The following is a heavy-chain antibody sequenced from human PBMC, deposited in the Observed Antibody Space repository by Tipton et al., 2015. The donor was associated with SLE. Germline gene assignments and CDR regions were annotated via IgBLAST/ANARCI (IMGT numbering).Heavy chain of an antibody. J-gene: IGHJ4*02. Sequence: TLSLTCTVSGGSISSGDYSWSWIRQPPGKGLEWIGYIYHSGSTYYNASLKSRVTLSVDTSKNQFSLKLSSVTAADTAVYYCARAKVAANDAGIDYWGQGTLVTVSS. V-gene: IGHV4-30-2*01. CDR2: IYHSGST. D-gene: IGHD2-15*01. CDR1: GGSISSGDYS. CDR3: ARAKVAANDAGIDY.